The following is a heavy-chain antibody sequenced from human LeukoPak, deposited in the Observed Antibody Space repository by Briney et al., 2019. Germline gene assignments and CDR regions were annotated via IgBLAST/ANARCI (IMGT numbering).Heavy chain of an antibody. CDR3: ARDLDSSGYYPYYYYGMDV. CDR1: GFTFSSYS. CDR2: ISSSSSYI. J-gene: IGHJ6*02. Sequence: GGSLRLSCAASGFTFSSYSMNWVRQAPGKGLEWVSSISSSSSYIYYAGSVKGRFTISRDNAKNSLYLQMNSLRAEDTAVYYCARDLDSSGYYPYYYYGMDVWGQGTTVTVSS. D-gene: IGHD3-22*01. V-gene: IGHV3-21*01.